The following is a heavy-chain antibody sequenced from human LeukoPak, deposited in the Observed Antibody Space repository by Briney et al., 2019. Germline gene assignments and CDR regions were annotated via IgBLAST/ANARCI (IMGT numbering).Heavy chain of an antibody. J-gene: IGHJ4*02. CDR3: ARERDSYGPFDY. Sequence: PGGSLRLSCAASGFTVSSNYMNWVRQAPGKGLEWVSVIYSGGDTYYADSVKGRFTISRDNSKSMLYLQMNSLRAEDTAVYYCARERDSYGPFDYWGQGTLVTVSS. CDR1: GFTVSSNY. CDR2: IYSGGDT. V-gene: IGHV3-66*01. D-gene: IGHD5-18*01.